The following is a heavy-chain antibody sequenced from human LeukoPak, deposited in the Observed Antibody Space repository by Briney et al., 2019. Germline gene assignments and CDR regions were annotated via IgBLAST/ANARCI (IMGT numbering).Heavy chain of an antibody. CDR3: ARQYCSSTSCYPHIWWFDP. CDR2: ISAYNGNT. J-gene: IGHJ5*02. Sequence: ASVKVSCKASGYTFTSYGISWVRQAPGQGLEWMGRISAYNGNTNYAQKLQGRVTMTTDTSTSTAYMELRSLRSDDTAVYYCARQYCSSTSCYPHIWWFDPWGQGTLVTVSS. V-gene: IGHV1-18*01. D-gene: IGHD2-2*01. CDR1: GYTFTSYG.